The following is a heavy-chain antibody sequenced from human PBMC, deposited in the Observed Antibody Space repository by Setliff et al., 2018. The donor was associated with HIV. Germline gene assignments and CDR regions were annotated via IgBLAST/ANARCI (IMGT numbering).Heavy chain of an antibody. CDR1: GYTFTKYY. J-gene: IGHJ6*02. V-gene: IGHV5-10-1*01. CDR3: ARHEAGGGMDV. CDR2: IDPTDSYI. Sequence: GESLKISCKGSGYTFTKYYITWVRQMPGKGLEWMGRIDPTDSYINYSPSFQGHVTISADKSISSAYLQWSSLKASDTAMYYCARHEAGGGMDVWGQGTTVTVSS. D-gene: IGHD3-10*01.